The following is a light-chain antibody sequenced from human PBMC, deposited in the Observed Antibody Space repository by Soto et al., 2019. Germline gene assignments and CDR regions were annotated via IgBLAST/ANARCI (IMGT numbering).Light chain of an antibody. Sequence: QSVLTQPPSASGTPGQRVTISCSGSRSNIGSNTVTWYQQLPGTAPKLLVYSTNQRPSGVPDRFSGSKSGTSASLAISGLQSEDEADYYCAAWDDSLNGYVFGTGTKGTVL. CDR2: STN. CDR1: RSNIGSNT. V-gene: IGLV1-44*01. CDR3: AAWDDSLNGYV. J-gene: IGLJ1*01.